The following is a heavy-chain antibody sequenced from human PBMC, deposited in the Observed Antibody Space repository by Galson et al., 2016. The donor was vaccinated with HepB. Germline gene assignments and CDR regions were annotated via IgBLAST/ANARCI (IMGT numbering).Heavy chain of an antibody. D-gene: IGHD7-27*01. CDR3: ARSYLLGRGFGW. V-gene: IGHV6-1*01. J-gene: IGHJ4*02. CDR1: GDSVSNNNAG. Sequence: CAISGDSVSNNNAGWYWIRQSPSRGLECLGRTFYRSNWQNDYAESVRSRITIDADTSRNQFSLHLNSVTPEDTGVYYCARSYLLGRGFGWWGQGTLVTVSP. CDR2: TFYRSNWQN.